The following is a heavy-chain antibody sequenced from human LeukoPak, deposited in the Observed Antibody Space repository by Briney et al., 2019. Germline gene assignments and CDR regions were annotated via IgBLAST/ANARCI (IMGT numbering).Heavy chain of an antibody. J-gene: IGHJ4*02. Sequence: SETLSLTCTVSGGSISSYYWSWIRQPAGEGLEWIGRTYTSGSTNYNPSLKSRVTMSVDTSKNQFSLKLSSVTAADTAVYYCARSYDSSGYPLYLAYWGQGTLVTVSS. D-gene: IGHD3-22*01. CDR1: GGSISSYY. CDR3: ARSYDSSGYPLYLAY. V-gene: IGHV4-4*07. CDR2: TYTSGST.